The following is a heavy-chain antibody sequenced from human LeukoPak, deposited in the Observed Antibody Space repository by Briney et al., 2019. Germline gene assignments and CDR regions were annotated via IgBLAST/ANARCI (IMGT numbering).Heavy chain of an antibody. J-gene: IGHJ3*02. D-gene: IGHD3-22*01. V-gene: IGHV3-23*01. CDR2: ISGSGGST. Sequence: PGGSLRLSCAASGFTFSSYAMSWVRQAPGKGLEWVPAISGSGGSTYYADSVKGRFTISRDNSKNTLYLQMNSLRAEDTAVYYCAKISLRRDYYDSSGYGFDIWGQGTMVTVSS. CDR3: AKISLRRDYYDSSGYGFDI. CDR1: GFTFSSYA.